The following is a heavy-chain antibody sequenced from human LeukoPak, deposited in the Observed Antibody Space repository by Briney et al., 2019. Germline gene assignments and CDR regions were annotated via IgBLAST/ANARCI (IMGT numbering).Heavy chain of an antibody. D-gene: IGHD1-26*01. Sequence: SETLSLTCTVSGGSISSYYWSWIRQPAGQGLEWIGRIYTSGSTNYNPSLKGRVTMSVDTSKNQFSLKLSSVTAADTAVYYCATVEATGGQDYWGQGTLVTVSS. CDR3: ATVEATGGQDY. V-gene: IGHV4-4*07. CDR2: IYTSGST. J-gene: IGHJ4*02. CDR1: GGSISSYY.